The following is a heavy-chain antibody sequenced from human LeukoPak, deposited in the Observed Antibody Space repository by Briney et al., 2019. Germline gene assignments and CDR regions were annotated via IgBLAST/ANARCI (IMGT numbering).Heavy chain of an antibody. V-gene: IGHV3-7*01. CDR2: IKQDGSEK. Sequence: PGGSLRLSCAASGFTFSSYWMSWVRQAPGKGLEWVANIKQDGSEKYYVDSVKGRFTISRDNAKNSLYLQMNSLRAEDTAVYYCARDQVVTTVTATFDYWGQGTLVTVSS. CDR1: GFTFSSYW. D-gene: IGHD4-11*01. CDR3: ARDQVVTTVTATFDY. J-gene: IGHJ4*02.